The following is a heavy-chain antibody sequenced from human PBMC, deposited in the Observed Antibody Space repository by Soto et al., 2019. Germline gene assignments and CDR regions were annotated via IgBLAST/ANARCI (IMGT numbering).Heavy chain of an antibody. D-gene: IGHD6-6*01. J-gene: IGHJ4*02. Sequence: EVQLVETGGGLIQPGGSLRLSCAASGFTVSGNYMSWVRQAPGKGLEWVSVIYNGGGTYYADSVKGRVTISRDNSKNTLYLQMNSLRAEDTAVYYYASTRGSSYDYWGQGTLVSVSS. CDR2: IYNGGGT. CDR1: GFTVSGNY. V-gene: IGHV3-53*02. CDR3: ASTRGSSYDY.